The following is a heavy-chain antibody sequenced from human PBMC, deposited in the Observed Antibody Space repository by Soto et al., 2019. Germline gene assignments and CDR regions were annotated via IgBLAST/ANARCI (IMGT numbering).Heavy chain of an antibody. CDR1: GGTFSSYA. Sequence: QVQLVQSGAEVKKPWSSVKVSCKASGGTFSSYAISWVRQAPGQGLEWMGGIIPIFGTANYAQKFQGRVTITADESTSTAYMELSSLRSEDTAVYYCASQNYSSSWYQGWFDPWGQGTLVTVSS. CDR3: ASQNYSSSWYQGWFDP. CDR2: IIPIFGTA. D-gene: IGHD6-13*01. J-gene: IGHJ5*02. V-gene: IGHV1-69*01.